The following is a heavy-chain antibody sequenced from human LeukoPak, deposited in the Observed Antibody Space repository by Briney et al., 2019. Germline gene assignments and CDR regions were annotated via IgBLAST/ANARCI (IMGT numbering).Heavy chain of an antibody. D-gene: IGHD6-19*01. Sequence: ASVKVSCKASGYTFTSYGISWVRQAPGQGLERMGWVNNYNGNADYAQKLQGRVTVTTDTSTSTAYMELKSLRSDDTAVYYCARQAGGYSSGWYQFHFDYWGQGTLVTVSS. CDR3: ARQAGGYSSGWYQFHFDY. CDR1: GYTFTSYG. V-gene: IGHV1-18*04. J-gene: IGHJ4*02. CDR2: VNNYNGNA.